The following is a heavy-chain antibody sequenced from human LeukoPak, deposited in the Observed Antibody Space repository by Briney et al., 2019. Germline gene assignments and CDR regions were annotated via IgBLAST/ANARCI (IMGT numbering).Heavy chain of an antibody. V-gene: IGHV1-2*02. Sequence: ASVKVSCKASGYTFTGYYMHWVRQAPGQGLEWMGWINPNSGGTNYAQKFQGRVTMTRDTSISTAYMELSRLRSDDTAVYYCARGPISRYYYDSSGSNYTPAYYFDYWGQGTLVTVSS. J-gene: IGHJ4*02. D-gene: IGHD3-22*01. CDR3: ARGPISRYYYDSSGSNYTPAYYFDY. CDR1: GYTFTGYY. CDR2: INPNSGGT.